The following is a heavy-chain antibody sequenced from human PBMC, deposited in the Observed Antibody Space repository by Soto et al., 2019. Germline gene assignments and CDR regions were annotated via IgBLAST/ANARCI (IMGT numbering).Heavy chain of an antibody. CDR2: IKSKTDGGTT. D-gene: IGHD5-12*01. CDR1: GFTFSNAW. Sequence: RGSLRLSCAASGFTFSNAWMSWVRQAPGKGLEWVGRIKSKTDGGTTDYAAPVKGRFTISRDDSKNTLYLQMNSLKTEDTAVYYCTTPQGVATNPYYFDYWGQGTLVTVSS. V-gene: IGHV3-15*01. CDR3: TTPQGVATNPYYFDY. J-gene: IGHJ4*02.